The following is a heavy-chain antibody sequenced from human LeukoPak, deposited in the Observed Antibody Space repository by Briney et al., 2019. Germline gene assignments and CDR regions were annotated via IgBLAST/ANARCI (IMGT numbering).Heavy chain of an antibody. CDR1: GGSVSSGSYY. J-gene: IGHJ5*02. Sequence: SETLSLTCTVSGGSVSSGSYYSSWIRQPPGKRLEWIGYIYYTGSTTYNPSLKSRVTMSLDTSKNQFSLKLTSVTAADTAVYYCAREWITGGSYPRWFDPWGQGTLVTVSS. CDR2: IYYTGST. V-gene: IGHV4-61*01. CDR3: AREWITGGSYPRWFDP. D-gene: IGHD1-26*01.